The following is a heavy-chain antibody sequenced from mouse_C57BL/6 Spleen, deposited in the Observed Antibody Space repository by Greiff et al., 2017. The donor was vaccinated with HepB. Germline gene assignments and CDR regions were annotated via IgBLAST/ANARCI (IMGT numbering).Heavy chain of an antibody. CDR3: ARDDYDFYAMDY. CDR1: GFTFSDYG. J-gene: IGHJ4*01. CDR2: ISSGSSTI. Sequence: DVMLVESGGGLVKPGGSLKLSCAASGFTFSDYGMHWVRQAPEKGLEWVAYISSGSSTIYYEDTVKGRFTISRDNAKNILFLQMTSLRSEDTAMYYCARDDYDFYAMDYWGQGTSVTVAS. V-gene: IGHV5-17*01. D-gene: IGHD2-4*01.